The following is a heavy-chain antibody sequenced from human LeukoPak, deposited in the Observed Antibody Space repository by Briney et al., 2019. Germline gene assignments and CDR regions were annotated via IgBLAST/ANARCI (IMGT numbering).Heavy chain of an antibody. J-gene: IGHJ4*02. CDR3: ARDKYSSGCDY. CDR1: GFTVSSNY. Sequence: GGSLRLSCAASGFTVSSNYMSWVRQAPGKGLEWVSVIYSGGSTYYADSVKGRFTISRDNSKNTLYLQMNSLRAEDTAVYYCARDKYSSGCDYWGQGTLVTVSS. D-gene: IGHD6-19*01. V-gene: IGHV3-53*01. CDR2: IYSGGST.